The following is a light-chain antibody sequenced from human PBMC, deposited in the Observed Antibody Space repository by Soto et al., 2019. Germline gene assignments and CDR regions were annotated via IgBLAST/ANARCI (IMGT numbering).Light chain of an antibody. CDR1: SSDVGGYNY. CDR2: EVS. J-gene: IGLJ3*02. Sequence: QSALTQPPSASGSPGQSVTISCTGTSSDVGGYNYVSWYQQHPGKAPKLMIYEVSKRPSGVPDRFSGSKSGNTASLTLSGLQAEDEADYYCISYAGSNNWVFGGGTQLTVL. V-gene: IGLV2-8*01. CDR3: ISYAGSNNWV.